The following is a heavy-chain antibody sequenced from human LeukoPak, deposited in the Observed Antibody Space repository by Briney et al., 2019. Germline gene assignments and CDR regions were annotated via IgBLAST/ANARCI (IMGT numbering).Heavy chain of an antibody. CDR2: INPSAGST. J-gene: IGHJ6*02. Sequence: GASVKVSCKASGYTFTGYYIHWVRQAPGQGLEWMGIINPSAGSTSYAQNFQGRVTMTRDTSTSTLYMELSSLRSDDTAVYYCAREIAGYCNTSCSAHGLDVWGQGTTVTVSS. CDR1: GYTFTGYY. D-gene: IGHD2-2*01. CDR3: AREIAGYCNTSCSAHGLDV. V-gene: IGHV1-46*01.